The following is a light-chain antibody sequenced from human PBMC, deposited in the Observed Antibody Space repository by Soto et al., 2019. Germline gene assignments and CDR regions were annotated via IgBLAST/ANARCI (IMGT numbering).Light chain of an antibody. Sequence: IQLNQSPSSLSASVGDRVTITCRASQSVSTWLAWYQQKTGKAPKLLIYKASSLESGVPSRFSGSGSGTEFTLTISSLQPDDFATYYCQQYNSWTFGQGTKVDIK. CDR1: QSVSTW. V-gene: IGKV1-5*03. CDR3: QQYNSWT. J-gene: IGKJ1*01. CDR2: KAS.